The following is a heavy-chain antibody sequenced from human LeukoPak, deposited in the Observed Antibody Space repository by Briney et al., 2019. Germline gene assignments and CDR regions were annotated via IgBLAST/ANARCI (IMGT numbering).Heavy chain of an antibody. J-gene: IGHJ6*02. D-gene: IGHD3-22*01. CDR3: ARSYDSSGYYYPYYYGMDV. CDR1: NDSISPLY. Sequence: SETLSLTCTVSNDSISPLYWGWIRQPPGKGLEFIGYIFYSGTTNFNPSLKSRVTLSVDTSKNQFSLRLNSVTAADTAVYYCARSYDSSGYYYPYYYGMDVWGQGTTVTVSS. V-gene: IGHV4-59*11. CDR2: IFYSGTT.